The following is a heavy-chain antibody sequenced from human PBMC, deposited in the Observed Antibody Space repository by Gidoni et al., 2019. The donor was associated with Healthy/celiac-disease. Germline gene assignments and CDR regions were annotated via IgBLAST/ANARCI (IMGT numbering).Heavy chain of an antibody. J-gene: IGHJ4*02. CDR3: AKDRTKGY. Sequence: EVQLWESGGGLVQPGGSLRLSCAASGFTFSSYAMSWVRQAPGQGLEWVSAISCRGGSTSYAASVRGRFTISRDNSKNTLYLQMNSLRAEDTAVYYCAKDRTKGYWGQGTLVTVSS. CDR2: ISCRGGST. V-gene: IGHV3-23*01. CDR1: GFTFSSYA.